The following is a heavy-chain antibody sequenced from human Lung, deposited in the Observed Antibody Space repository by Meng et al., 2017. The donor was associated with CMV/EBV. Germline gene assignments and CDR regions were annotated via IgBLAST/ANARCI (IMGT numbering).Heavy chain of an antibody. J-gene: IGHJ4*02. CDR1: GFTFSSYE. CDR3: ARTIAAAPYYFDY. Sequence: GGSLRLSCAASGFTFSSYEMNWVRQAPGKGLEWVSYISSSGSTIYYADSVKGRFTISRDNAKNSLYLQMNSLRAEDTAVDYCARTIAAAPYYFDYWGQGTLVTVSS. CDR2: ISSSGSTI. V-gene: IGHV3-48*03. D-gene: IGHD6-13*01.